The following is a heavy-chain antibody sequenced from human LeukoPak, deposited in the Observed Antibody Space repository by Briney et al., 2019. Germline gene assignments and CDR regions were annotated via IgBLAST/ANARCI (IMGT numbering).Heavy chain of an antibody. D-gene: IGHD4-17*01. V-gene: IGHV3-74*01. CDR1: GFTFSTYW. J-gene: IGHJ6*02. Sequence: GGSLRLSCAASGFTFSTYWMYWVRQAPGKGLVWVSRINSDGGSTSYADSVKGRFTISRDNAKNTLYLQMNSLRAEDTAVYYCARESTTVTIYGLDVWGQGTTVTVSS. CDR3: ARESTTVTIYGLDV. CDR2: INSDGGST.